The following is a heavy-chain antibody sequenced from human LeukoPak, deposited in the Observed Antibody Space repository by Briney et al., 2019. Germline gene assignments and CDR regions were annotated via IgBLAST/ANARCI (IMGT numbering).Heavy chain of an antibody. CDR3: ASERITIFGVVIMFY. D-gene: IGHD3-3*01. J-gene: IGHJ4*02. Sequence: SETLSLTCTVSGGSISSSSYYWGWIRQPPGTGLEWIGSIYYSGSTYYNPSLKSRVTISVDTSKNQFSPKLSSVTAADTAVYYCASERITIFGVVIMFYWGQGTLVTVSS. CDR2: IYYSGST. CDR1: GGSISSSSYY. V-gene: IGHV4-39*01.